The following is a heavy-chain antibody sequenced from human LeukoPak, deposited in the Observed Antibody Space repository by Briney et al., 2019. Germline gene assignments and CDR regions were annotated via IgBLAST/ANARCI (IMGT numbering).Heavy chain of an antibody. Sequence: SETLSLTCTVSGDSISSGDYYWSWIRQPAGKGLEWIGRISSSGSTNYNPSLKCRVTISVDTSKKQFSLKVSSVTAADTAVYYCARGFRGASFDYWGQGTLVTVSS. CDR1: GDSISSGDYY. V-gene: IGHV4-61*02. CDR3: ARGFRGASFDY. D-gene: IGHD1-26*01. CDR2: ISSSGST. J-gene: IGHJ4*02.